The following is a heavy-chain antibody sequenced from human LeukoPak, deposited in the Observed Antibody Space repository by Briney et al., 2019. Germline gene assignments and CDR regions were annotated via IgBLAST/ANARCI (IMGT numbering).Heavy chain of an antibody. CDR1: GFTFSSYS. Sequence: PGRSLILSCAASGFTFSSYSMNWVRQAPGKGLEWVSYISSSSSTIYYADSVKGRFTISRRNAKNSLYLQMNSLRAEDTAVYYCARDPARKYYYYYYMDVWGKGTTVTVSS. CDR3: ARDPARKYYYYYYMDV. V-gene: IGHV3-48*01. J-gene: IGHJ6*03. CDR2: ISSSSSTI.